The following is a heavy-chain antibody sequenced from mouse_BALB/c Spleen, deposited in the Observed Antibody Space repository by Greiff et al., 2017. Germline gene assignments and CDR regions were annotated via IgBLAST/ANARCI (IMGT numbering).Heavy chain of an antibody. CDR3: AREGHYYGSSPYYCDD. V-gene: IGHV5-6-5*01. CDR1: GFSFCSYA. D-gene: IGHD1-1*01. CDR2: ISSGGST. Sequence: EVLLVESGGGLVTPSRSLTLSCAASGFSFCSYAMSWVRQTPGKSLEWLASISSGGSTYYPENVKGRFTISRDNARNILYLQMSSLRSEDTAMYYCAREGHYYGSSPYYCDDWGQGTTRTVSS. J-gene: IGHJ2*01.